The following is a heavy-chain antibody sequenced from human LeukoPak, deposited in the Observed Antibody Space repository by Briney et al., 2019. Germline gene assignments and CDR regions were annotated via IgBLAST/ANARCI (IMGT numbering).Heavy chain of an antibody. D-gene: IGHD6-19*01. V-gene: IGHV4-4*09. Sequence: SETLSLTCTVSGGSISSFYWSWIRQPPGKGLEWIGYIYASGSTNYNPSLKSRITISVDTSRKQFSLKLRSVPAADTAVYYCARRGSGWYFDYWGQGALVTFSS. J-gene: IGHJ4*02. CDR3: ARRGSGWYFDY. CDR2: IYASGST. CDR1: GGSISSFY.